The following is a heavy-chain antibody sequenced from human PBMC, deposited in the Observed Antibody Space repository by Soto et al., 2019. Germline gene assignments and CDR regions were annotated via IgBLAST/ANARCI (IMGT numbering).Heavy chain of an antibody. CDR2: ISWNSGSI. D-gene: IGHD3-3*01. CDR1: GFAFDDYA. J-gene: IGHJ4*02. Sequence: GGSLRLSCAASGFAFDDYAMHWVRQAPGKGMEWVSGISWNSGSIGYADSVKGRFTISRDNAKNSLYLQMNSLRAEDTALYYCAKDIEASKAYHDFWSGYDYWGQGTLVTVSS. CDR3: AKDIEASKAYHDFWSGYDY. V-gene: IGHV3-9*01.